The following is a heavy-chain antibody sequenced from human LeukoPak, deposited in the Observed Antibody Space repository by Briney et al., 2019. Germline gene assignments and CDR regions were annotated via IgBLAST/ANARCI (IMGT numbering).Heavy chain of an antibody. CDR3: ARGLQTFYYDSSAPWYFDL. Sequence: SETLSLTCAVSGGSISSGGYSWSWIRQPPGKGLEWIGSIYHSESAYYNPSLKSRITISVDRSKNQFSLKLSSVTAADTAVYYCARGLQTFYYDSSAPWYFDLWGRGTLVTVSS. D-gene: IGHD3-22*01. CDR1: GGSISSGGYS. J-gene: IGHJ2*01. V-gene: IGHV4-30-2*01. CDR2: IYHSESA.